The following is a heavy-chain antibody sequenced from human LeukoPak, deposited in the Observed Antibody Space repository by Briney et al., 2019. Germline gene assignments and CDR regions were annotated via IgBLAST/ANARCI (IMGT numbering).Heavy chain of an antibody. D-gene: IGHD3-10*01. CDR3: ARDSTYWYDSGSSGPHFFDY. Sequence: GRSPRLSCAASGFIFSNYAMHWVRQAPGKGLEWVALISSDGSKTYHADSVKGRFSISRDNSKNTLYLQLNSLRAEDTSVYYCARDSTYWYDSGSSGPHFFDYWGQGTLVTVSS. CDR2: ISSDGSKT. J-gene: IGHJ4*02. V-gene: IGHV3-30*01. CDR1: GFIFSNYA.